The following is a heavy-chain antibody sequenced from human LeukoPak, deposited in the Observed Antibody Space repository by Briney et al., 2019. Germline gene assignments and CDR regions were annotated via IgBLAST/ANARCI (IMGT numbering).Heavy chain of an antibody. D-gene: IGHD3-10*01. CDR1: GGSISSSSYY. CDR3: ARVGEPMVRGADFDY. V-gene: IGHV4-39*07. J-gene: IGHJ4*02. CDR2: IYHSGST. Sequence: SETLSLTCTVSGGSISSSSYYWGWIRQPPGKGLEWIGSIYHSGSTNYNPSLKSRVTISVDKSKNQFSLKLSSVTAADTAVYYCARVGEPMVRGADFDYWGQGTLVTVSS.